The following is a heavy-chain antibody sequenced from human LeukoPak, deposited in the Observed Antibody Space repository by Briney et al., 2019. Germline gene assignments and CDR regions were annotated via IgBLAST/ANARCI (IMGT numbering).Heavy chain of an antibody. CDR2: IYYSGST. D-gene: IGHD1-7*01. V-gene: IGHV4-59*01. CDR1: GGSISSYY. CDR3: ARDQGGNYHY. Sequence: SETLSLTCTVSGGSISSYYWSWIRQPPGKGLEWIGYIYYSGSTNYNPSLKSRVTISVDTSKNQFSLKLSSVTAADTAVYYCARDQGGNYHYWGQGTLVTVSS. J-gene: IGHJ4*02.